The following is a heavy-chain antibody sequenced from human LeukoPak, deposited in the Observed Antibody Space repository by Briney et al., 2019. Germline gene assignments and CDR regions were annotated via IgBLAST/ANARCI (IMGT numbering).Heavy chain of an antibody. J-gene: IGHJ3*02. Sequence: PSQTLSLTCTVSGGSISSGDYYWSWLRQAPGKGLEWIGYIYYSGSTYYNPSLKSRVTISVDTSKNQFSLKLSSVTAADTAVYYCASRVTTVTTDDAFDIWGQGTMVTVSS. CDR2: IYYSGST. D-gene: IGHD4-17*01. CDR3: ASRVTTVTTDDAFDI. CDR1: GGSISSGDYY. V-gene: IGHV4-30-4*01.